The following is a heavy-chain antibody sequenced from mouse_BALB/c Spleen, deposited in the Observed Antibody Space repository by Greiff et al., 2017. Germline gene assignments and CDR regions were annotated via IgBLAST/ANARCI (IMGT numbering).Heavy chain of an antibody. CDR1: GFTFSSYA. Sequence: EVMLVESGGGLVKPGGSLKLSCAASGFTFSSYAMSWVRQTPEKRLEWVASISSGGSTYYPDSVKGRFTISRDNARNILYLQMSSLRSEDTAMYYCAREDYGSSRSWFAYWGQGTLVTVSA. D-gene: IGHD1-1*01. CDR2: ISSGGST. CDR3: AREDYGSSRSWFAY. J-gene: IGHJ3*01. V-gene: IGHV5-6-5*01.